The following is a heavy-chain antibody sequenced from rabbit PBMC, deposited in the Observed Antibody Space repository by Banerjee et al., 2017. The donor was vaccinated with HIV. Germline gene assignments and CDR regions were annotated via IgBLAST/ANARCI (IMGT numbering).Heavy chain of an antibody. D-gene: IGHD8-1*01. Sequence: QEQLVESGGGLVKPEGSLTLTCTASGFSFSNKYVMCWVRQAPGKGLEWIACINTNSGNAVYASWAKGRFTISKTSSTTVTLQMTSLTVADTATYFCARDEGGIDYYFSLWGQGTLVTVS. CDR2: INTNSGNA. CDR3: ARDEGGIDYYFSL. CDR1: GFSFSNKYV. V-gene: IGHV1S45*01. J-gene: IGHJ4*01.